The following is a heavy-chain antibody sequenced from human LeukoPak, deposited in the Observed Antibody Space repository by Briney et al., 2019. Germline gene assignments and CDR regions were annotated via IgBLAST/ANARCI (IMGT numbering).Heavy chain of an antibody. J-gene: IGHJ1*01. V-gene: IGHV4-61*02. D-gene: IGHD3-22*01. CDR1: GGSISSGSYY. Sequence: SETLSLTCTVSGGSISSGSYYWSWIRQPAGKGLEWIGRIYTSGSTNYNPSLKSRVTISVDTSKNQFSLTLSSVTAADTAVYYCARDSSGYSYFQHWGQGTLVTVSS. CDR3: ARDSSGYSYFQH. CDR2: IYTSGST.